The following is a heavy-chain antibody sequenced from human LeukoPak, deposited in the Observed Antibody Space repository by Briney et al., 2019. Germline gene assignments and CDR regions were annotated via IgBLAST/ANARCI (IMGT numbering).Heavy chain of an antibody. V-gene: IGHV1-2*02. J-gene: IGHJ6*03. Sequence: GASVKVSCKASGYTFTGYDINWVRQATGQGLEWMGWMNPNSGGTNYAQKFQGRVTMTRDTSISTAYMELSRLRSDDTAVYYCARDYGDYDSYYYYMDVWGKGTTVTVSS. D-gene: IGHD4-17*01. CDR2: MNPNSGGT. CDR1: GYTFTGYD. CDR3: ARDYGDYDSYYYYMDV.